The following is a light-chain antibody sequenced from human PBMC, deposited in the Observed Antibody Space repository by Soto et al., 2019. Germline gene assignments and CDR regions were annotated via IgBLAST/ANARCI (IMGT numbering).Light chain of an antibody. CDR1: QSVLYSFNNKNC. CDR2: WAS. J-gene: IGKJ2*01. Sequence: DIVMTQSPDSLAVSLGERATINCKSSQSVLYSFNNKNCLAWYQQKPGQPPKLLIYWASTRESGVPDRFSGSGSGTDFTLTISSLQAEDVAVYYCQQYYSTPYTFGQGTKLEIK. CDR3: QQYYSTPYT. V-gene: IGKV4-1*01.